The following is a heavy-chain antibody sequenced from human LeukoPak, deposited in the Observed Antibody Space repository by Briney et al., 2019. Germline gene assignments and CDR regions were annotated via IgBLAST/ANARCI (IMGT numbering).Heavy chain of an antibody. Sequence: GESLKISCKGSGYSFTSHWIGWVRQMPGKSLEWMGRIDPTDSYTNYSPSFRGHVTISADKSISTAYLHWSSLKASDTAMYYCAEGPEGFDYWGQGTLVSVSS. CDR1: GYSFTSHW. CDR2: IDPTDSYT. V-gene: IGHV5-10-1*01. D-gene: IGHD1-14*01. CDR3: AEGPEGFDY. J-gene: IGHJ4*02.